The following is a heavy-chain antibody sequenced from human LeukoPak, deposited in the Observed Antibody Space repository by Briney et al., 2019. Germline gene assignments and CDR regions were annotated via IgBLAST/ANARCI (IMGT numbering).Heavy chain of an antibody. Sequence: SETLSLTCTVSGGSISSYYWSWIRQPPGKGLEWIGYIYYSGSTYYNPSLKSRVTISVDTSKNQFSLKLSSVTAADTAVYYCARVYYDSSGYDGDWFDPWGQGTLVTVSS. D-gene: IGHD3-22*01. CDR3: ARVYYDSSGYDGDWFDP. CDR1: GGSISSYY. CDR2: IYYSGST. J-gene: IGHJ5*02. V-gene: IGHV4-59*12.